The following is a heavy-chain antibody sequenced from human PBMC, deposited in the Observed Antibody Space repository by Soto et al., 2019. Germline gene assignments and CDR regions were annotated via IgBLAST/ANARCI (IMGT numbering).Heavy chain of an antibody. CDR1: GYIFTNYN. J-gene: IGHJ4*02. Sequence: QVQLVQSGAEVKKPGASVKVSCKASGYIFTNYNIHWVRQAPVQGLEWMAIINPLPTSGSTNYAQKFQGRVTVTRDTSTSTVYLELSSLRSDDTAVYYCARDLAAAAYWGQGTLVTVSS. CDR2: INPLPTSGST. CDR3: ARDLAAAAY. V-gene: IGHV1-46*01. D-gene: IGHD6-13*01.